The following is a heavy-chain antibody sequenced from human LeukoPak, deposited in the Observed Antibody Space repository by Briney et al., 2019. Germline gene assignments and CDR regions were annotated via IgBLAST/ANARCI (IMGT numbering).Heavy chain of an antibody. CDR2: MRGKDNSYAR. CDR1: TFTFCDTA. V-gene: IGHV3-73*01. D-gene: IGHD1-1*01. Sequence: GGSLTLSCSASTFTFCDTAMHRHPQAHGIEWVWFGRMRGKDNSYARGYDASVEVRCTISRDDSKNTAYLQMNSQKTEDTAVYYCTRQMERAADIGGWGRGSLVSVSS. CDR3: TRQMERAADIGG. J-gene: IGHJ4*02.